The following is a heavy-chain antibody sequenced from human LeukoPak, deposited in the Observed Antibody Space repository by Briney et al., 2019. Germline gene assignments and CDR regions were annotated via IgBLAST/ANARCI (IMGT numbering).Heavy chain of an antibody. CDR1: GGSISSYY. D-gene: IGHD5-24*01. CDR2: IYYSGST. Sequence: SETLSLTCTVSGGSISSYYWSWIRQPPGKGLEWIGYIYYSGSTNYNPSLKSRVTISVDTSKNQFSLTLSSVTVSATPVSYCASARDGHIKDWFDPWGQGTLVTVSS. J-gene: IGHJ5*02. V-gene: IGHV4-59*01. CDR3: ASARDGHIKDWFDP.